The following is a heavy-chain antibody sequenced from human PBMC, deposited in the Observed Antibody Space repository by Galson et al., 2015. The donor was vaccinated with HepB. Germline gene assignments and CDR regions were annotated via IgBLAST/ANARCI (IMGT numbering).Heavy chain of an antibody. J-gene: IGHJ5*02. V-gene: IGHV3-48*04. Sequence: SLRLSCAASGLTFNTYTVTWVRQALGQGLEWLPCISTSDDSVYYADSVKGRFSISIDNSKSSVYLQMSSLRVDYTAVYSCARGHGGISATWGQGTLVTVSS. CDR2: ISTSDDSV. CDR3: ARGHGGISAT. CDR1: GLTFNTYT. D-gene: IGHD4-23*01.